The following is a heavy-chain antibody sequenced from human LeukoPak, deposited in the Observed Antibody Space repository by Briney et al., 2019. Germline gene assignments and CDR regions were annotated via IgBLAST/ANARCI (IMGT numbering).Heavy chain of an antibody. Sequence: SETLSLTCTVSGGSISSSSAYWGWSRQPPGKRLEWIVSIYYSKNTYYNPSLKSRVTISADTSKIQFSLTLGSVSATYTAVYYCVSPRGFSYGYFDYWGQGTLVTVSS. D-gene: IGHD5-18*01. V-gene: IGHV4-39*01. CDR1: GGSISSSSAY. J-gene: IGHJ4*02. CDR2: IYYSKNT. CDR3: VSPRGFSYGYFDY.